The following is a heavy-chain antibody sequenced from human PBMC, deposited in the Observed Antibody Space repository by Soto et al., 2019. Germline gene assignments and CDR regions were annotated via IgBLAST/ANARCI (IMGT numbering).Heavy chain of an antibody. J-gene: IGHJ4*02. V-gene: IGHV4-31*03. D-gene: IGHD3-3*01. CDR2: IYYSGST. Sequence: SETLSLTCTVSGGSISSGGYYWSWIRQHPGKGLEWIGYIYYSGSTYYNPSLKSRVTISVDTSKNQFSLKLSSVTAADTAVYYCARGREAAGYYTGGYFDYWGQGTLVTVSS. CDR3: ARGREAAGYYTGGYFDY. CDR1: GGSISSGGYY.